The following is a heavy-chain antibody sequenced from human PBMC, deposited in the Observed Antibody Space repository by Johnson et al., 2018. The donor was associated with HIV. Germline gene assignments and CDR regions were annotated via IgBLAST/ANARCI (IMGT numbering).Heavy chain of an antibody. J-gene: IGHJ3*02. D-gene: IGHD6-19*01. CDR2: ISYDESNK. CDR3: ASTSSGWFYAFDI. Sequence: QMLLVESGGGVVQPGRSLRLSCGASGFTLRSYAMHWVRQAPGKGLEWVAVISYDESNKYYADSVKGRFTISRDNSKNTLYLQMNSLRAEDTVVYYCASTSSGWFYAFDIWGQGTMVTVSS. V-gene: IGHV3-30*04. CDR1: GFTLRSYA.